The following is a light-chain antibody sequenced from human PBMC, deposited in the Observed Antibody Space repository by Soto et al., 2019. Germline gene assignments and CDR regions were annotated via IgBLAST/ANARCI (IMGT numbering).Light chain of an antibody. CDR3: QQRSGWPL. CDR2: ETS. CDR1: QSISNY. J-gene: IGKJ2*01. V-gene: IGKV3-11*01. Sequence: EIVLTQSPATLSLSPGERATLSCRASQSISNYLAWYQQKPGQAPRLLIYETSKRATGIPARFRGSGSGTDFTLTISSLEPEDFAVYYCQQRSGWPLFGQGTKLEI.